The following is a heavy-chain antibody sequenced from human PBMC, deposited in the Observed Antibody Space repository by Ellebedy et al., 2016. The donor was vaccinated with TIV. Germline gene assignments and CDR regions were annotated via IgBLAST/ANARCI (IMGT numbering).Heavy chain of an antibody. CDR3: ARLTSGYYDSSVSDAFDI. CDR1: GGSFSGYY. Sequence: SETLSLXCAVYGGSFSGYYWSWIRQPPGKGLEWIGEINHSGSTNYNPSLKSRVTISVDTSKNQFSLKLSSVTAADTAVYYCARLTSGYYDSSVSDAFDIWGQGTMVTVSS. J-gene: IGHJ3*02. V-gene: IGHV4-34*01. CDR2: INHSGST. D-gene: IGHD3-22*01.